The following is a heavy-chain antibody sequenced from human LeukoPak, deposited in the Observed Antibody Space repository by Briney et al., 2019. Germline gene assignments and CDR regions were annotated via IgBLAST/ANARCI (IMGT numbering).Heavy chain of an antibody. CDR3: ARDLIGGDVDFDY. CDR1: GYTFTSYG. J-gene: IGHJ4*02. CDR2: ISGNDGNT. Sequence: GASVKVSCKASGYTFTSYGISWVRQAPGQGLEWMGWISGNDGNTNYAQKLQGRVTMTTDTSTSTAYMELRSLTSDDTAVYYCARDLIGGDVDFDYWGQGTLVSVSS. D-gene: IGHD2-21*02. V-gene: IGHV1-18*01.